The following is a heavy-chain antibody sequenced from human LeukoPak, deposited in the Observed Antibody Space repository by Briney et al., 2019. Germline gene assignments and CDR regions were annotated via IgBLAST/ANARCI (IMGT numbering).Heavy chain of an antibody. Sequence: GESLKISCKGSGYSFSNYWIGWVRQMPGKGLEWIGIIFPDDSDTRYSPSFQGQVTISADKSISTAYLRWSSLKASDSAIYYCETGQQFDSWGQGTLVTVSS. J-gene: IGHJ4*02. V-gene: IGHV5-51*01. CDR3: ETGQQFDS. CDR1: GYSFSNYW. CDR2: IFPDDSDT. D-gene: IGHD1-14*01.